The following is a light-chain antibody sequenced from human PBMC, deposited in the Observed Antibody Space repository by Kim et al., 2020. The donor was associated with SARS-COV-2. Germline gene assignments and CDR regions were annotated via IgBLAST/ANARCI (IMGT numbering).Light chain of an antibody. Sequence: GQLISIACSGTTADIGGYNSVTWYQHHPGKAPHLIIFDVTYRPSGVSTRFSGAKSGNTASLTISELHPEDEADYYCSSYTRSTTWVFGSGTQLTVL. CDR2: DVT. CDR1: TADIGGYNS. CDR3: SSYTRSTTWV. V-gene: IGLV2-14*03. J-gene: IGLJ3*02.